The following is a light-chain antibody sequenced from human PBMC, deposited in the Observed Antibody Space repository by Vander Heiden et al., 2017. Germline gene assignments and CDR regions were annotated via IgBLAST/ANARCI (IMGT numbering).Light chain of an antibody. CDR1: SSDVGGYKY. CDR2: GVS. CDR3: SSYAGGDNFV. V-gene: IGLV2-8*01. Sequence: QSALTQPPSASGSPGQSVTISRTGSSSDVGGYKYVSWYQQHPGKAPKLIIYGVSKRPSGVPDRFSGSKSGNTASLTVSGLQAEDEADYYCSSYAGGDNFVFGTGTKVTVL. J-gene: IGLJ1*01.